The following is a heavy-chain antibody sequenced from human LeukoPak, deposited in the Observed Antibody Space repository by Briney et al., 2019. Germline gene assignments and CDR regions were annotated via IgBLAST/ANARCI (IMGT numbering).Heavy chain of an antibody. Sequence: SQTLSLTCTVSGGSISSDAYFWSWIRQHPGKGLEWIGNIYYSGNTYYNPSLKSRVTMSVDTSKNQFCLKLSSVTAADTAVYYCAAIVVVFAAIDYWGQGTLVTVSS. D-gene: IGHD2-2*01. CDR3: AAIVVVFAAIDY. V-gene: IGHV4-31*03. J-gene: IGHJ4*02. CDR1: GGSISSDAYF. CDR2: IYYSGNT.